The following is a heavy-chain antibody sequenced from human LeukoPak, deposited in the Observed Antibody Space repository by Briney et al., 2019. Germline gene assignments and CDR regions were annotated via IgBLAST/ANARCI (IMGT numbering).Heavy chain of an antibody. J-gene: IGHJ5*02. CDR3: ARGNSPRFDP. CDR1: GGSISSSSYY. V-gene: IGHV4-39*07. D-gene: IGHD2/OR15-2a*01. CDR2: IYYSGST. Sequence: SETLSLTCTVSGGSISSSSYYWGWIRQPPGKGLEWIGSIYYSGSTYYNPSLKSRVTISVDTSKNQVSLKLSSVTAADTAVYYCARGNSPRFDPWGQGTLVTVSS.